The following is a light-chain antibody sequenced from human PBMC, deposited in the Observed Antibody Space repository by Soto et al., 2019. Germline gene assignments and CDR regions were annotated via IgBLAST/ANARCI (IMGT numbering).Light chain of an antibody. Sequence: QLTQSPSSLSASVGDRVTITCWASQGISSYLAWYQQEPGKAPKLLIYAASTLQTGVPSRFSGSGSGTDFTLTISSLQPEDFATYYCQQLGNYPITFGQGTRLEIK. CDR1: QGISSY. J-gene: IGKJ5*01. CDR2: AAS. V-gene: IGKV1-9*01. CDR3: QQLGNYPIT.